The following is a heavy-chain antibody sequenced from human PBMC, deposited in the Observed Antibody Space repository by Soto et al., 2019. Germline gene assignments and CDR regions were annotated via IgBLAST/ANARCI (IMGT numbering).Heavy chain of an antibody. CDR2: VGGGGDNT. J-gene: IGHJ4*02. CDR1: GFTFSSYT. CDR3: TKARGAYSGYVDY. D-gene: IGHD5-12*01. Sequence: EVQLLESGGGLVQPGGSLRLSCEASGFTFSSYTMPWFPQAPGRGLEWVSWVGGGGDNTYYADSVRGRFTVSRDNSKNTLSLQMNSLRADDTAMYFCTKARGAYSGYVDYWGQGTLVTVSS. V-gene: IGHV3-23*01.